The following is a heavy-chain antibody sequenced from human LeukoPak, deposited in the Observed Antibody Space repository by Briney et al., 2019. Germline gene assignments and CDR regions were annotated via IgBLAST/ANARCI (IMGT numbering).Heavy chain of an antibody. CDR3: ARGATITMVRGVIFDAFDI. Sequence: ASVKVSCKASGYTFASFGVSWVRQAPGQGLEWMGWISNYNGYTKYAQKFQGRVTMTTDTSTSTAYMELRSLTSDDTAIYYCARGATITMVRGVIFDAFDIWGQGTMVTVSS. CDR1: GYTFASFG. D-gene: IGHD3-10*01. CDR2: ISNYNGYT. J-gene: IGHJ3*02. V-gene: IGHV1-18*01.